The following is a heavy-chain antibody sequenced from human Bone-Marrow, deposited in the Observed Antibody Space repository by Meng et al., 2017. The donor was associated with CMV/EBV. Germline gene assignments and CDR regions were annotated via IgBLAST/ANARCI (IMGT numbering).Heavy chain of an antibody. Sequence: LSLTCTVSGGSISSYYWSWIRQPPGKGLEWVSYISSSGSTIYYADSVKGRFTISRDNAKNSLYLQMNSLRAEDTAVYYCARNGYFGISGYYGMDVWGQGTTVTVSS. J-gene: IGHJ6*02. D-gene: IGHD2-15*01. V-gene: IGHV3-11*04. CDR2: ISSSGSTI. CDR3: ARNGYFGISGYYGMDV. CDR1: GGSISSYY.